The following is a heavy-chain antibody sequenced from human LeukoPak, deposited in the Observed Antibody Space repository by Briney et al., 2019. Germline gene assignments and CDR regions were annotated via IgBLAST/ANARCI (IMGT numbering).Heavy chain of an antibody. CDR1: GFTFSSYA. J-gene: IGHJ5*02. Sequence: PGRSLRLSCAASGFTFSSYAMHWVRQAPGKGLEWVAVISYDGSNKYYADSVKGRFTISRDNSKNTLYLQMNSLRAEDTAVYYCARETLDILTGYSNWFDPWGQGTLVTVSS. D-gene: IGHD3-9*01. V-gene: IGHV3-30-3*01. CDR3: ARETLDILTGYSNWFDP. CDR2: ISYDGSNK.